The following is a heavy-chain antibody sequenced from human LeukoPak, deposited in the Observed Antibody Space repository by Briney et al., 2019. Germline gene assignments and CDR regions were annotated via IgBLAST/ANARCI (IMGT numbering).Heavy chain of an antibody. CDR2: ISGSGGST. V-gene: IGHV3-23*01. CDR1: GFTFSSYA. D-gene: IGHD4-17*01. J-gene: IGHJ3*02. Sequence: PGGSLRLSCAASGFTFSSYAMSWVRQAPGKGLEWVSAISGSGGSTYYADSVKGRFTISRDNSKNTLYLQMNSLRAEDTAVYYCARDRPDYGDYSSQSDDAFDNWGQGTMVTVSS. CDR3: ARDRPDYGDYSSQSDDAFDN.